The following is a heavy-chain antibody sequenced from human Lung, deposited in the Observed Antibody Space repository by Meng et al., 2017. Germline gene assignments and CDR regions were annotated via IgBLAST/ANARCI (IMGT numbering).Heavy chain of an antibody. J-gene: IGHJ2*01. CDR3: ARPKQANWYFDL. CDR2: INHSGST. CDR1: GGSLSGYI. Sequence: QVPLTEWGAGFVNPSTTCDLTGAVYGGSLSGYIWSWNRQPPGKGLEWIGEINHSGSTNYNPSLKSRVTISVDTSKNQFSLKLSSVTAADTAVYYCARPKQANWYFDLWGRGTLVTVSS. D-gene: IGHD1/OR15-1a*01. V-gene: IGHV4-34*01.